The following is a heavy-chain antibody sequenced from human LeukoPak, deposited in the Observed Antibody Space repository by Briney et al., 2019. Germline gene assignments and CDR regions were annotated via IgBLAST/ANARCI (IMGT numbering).Heavy chain of an antibody. CDR3: ASLASSGYYPDAFDI. J-gene: IGHJ3*02. Sequence: ASVKVSCKASGYTFTGYAISWVRQAPGQGLEWMGWVSAYNGNTKYAQNFQGRVTMTTDTSTTTAYMELRSLRSDDTAVYYCASLASSGYYPDAFDIWGQGTMVTVSS. V-gene: IGHV1-18*01. CDR2: VSAYNGNT. D-gene: IGHD3-22*01. CDR1: GYTFTGYA.